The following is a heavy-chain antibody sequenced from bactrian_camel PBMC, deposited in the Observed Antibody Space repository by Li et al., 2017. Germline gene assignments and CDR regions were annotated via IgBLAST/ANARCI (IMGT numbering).Heavy chain of an antibody. J-gene: IGHJ4*01. Sequence: VQLVESGGGSVQAGGSLRLSGAASGVTVSTGYMAWFRQAPGKEREGVAFIDLGDSRRGYADSVKGRFTISRDNAKNTLYLQLNSLETEDTAMYYCTTRGIYMDYDPNYWGQGTQVTVS. CDR2: IDLGDSRR. CDR3: TTRGIYMDYDPNY. CDR1: GVTVSTGY. V-gene: IGHV3S26*01. D-gene: IGHD4*01.